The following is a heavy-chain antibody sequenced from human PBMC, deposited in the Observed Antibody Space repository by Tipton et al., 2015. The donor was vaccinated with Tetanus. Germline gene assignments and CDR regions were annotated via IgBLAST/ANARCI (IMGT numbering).Heavy chain of an antibody. CDR3: ARRLGPYTGDLIWHFDL. J-gene: IGHJ2*01. Sequence: VQLVQSGPEVKKPGESLKISCQGSGYNFNLYWIAWVRQMPGKGLEWMGIIYPGDSDTTYSPSFQGQVTISADRSISTAYLQWSSLKASDTAVFFCARRLGPYTGDLIWHFDLWGRGTLVTVSS. CDR2: IYPGDSDT. D-gene: IGHD7-27*01. V-gene: IGHV5-51*01. CDR1: GYNFNLYW.